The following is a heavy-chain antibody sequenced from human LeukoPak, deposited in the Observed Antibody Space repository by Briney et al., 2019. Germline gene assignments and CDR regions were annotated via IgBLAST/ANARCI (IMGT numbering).Heavy chain of an antibody. D-gene: IGHD2-2*01. J-gene: IGHJ5*02. V-gene: IGHV1-2*02. CDR1: GHTFNAYY. CDR2: INPNSGGT. CDR3: AREVGVVAHQGGWFDP. Sequence: ASVKVSCKASGHTFNAYYMHWVRQAPGQGPEWIGRINPNSGGTNYAQKFHGRVTATRDTSINTAYMELSRLTSDDTAFYYCAREVGVVAHQGGWFDPWGQGTLVTVSS.